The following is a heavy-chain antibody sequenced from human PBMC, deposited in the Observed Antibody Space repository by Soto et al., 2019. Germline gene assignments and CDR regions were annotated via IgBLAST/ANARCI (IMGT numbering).Heavy chain of an antibody. Sequence: PGGSLRLSCAASGFTFSNHWMTWVRQAPGKGLEWVASVNQDGSEKYSVDSAKGRFTISRDNAKNSLYLQMNSLRVEDTALYYCARSSPLIRSYLDYWGQGAVVTVSS. V-gene: IGHV3-7*03. CDR1: GFTFSNHW. J-gene: IGHJ4*02. CDR2: VNQDGSEK. CDR3: ARSSPLIRSYLDY.